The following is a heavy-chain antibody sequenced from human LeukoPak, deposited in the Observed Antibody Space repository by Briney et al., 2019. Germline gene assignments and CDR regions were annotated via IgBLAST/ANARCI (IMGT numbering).Heavy chain of an antibody. J-gene: IGHJ4*02. CDR2: IYYSGST. D-gene: IGHD3-22*01. V-gene: IGHV4-39*07. Sequence: SETLSLTCTVSGGSISSSSYYWGWIRQTPGKGLEWIGSIYYSGSTFYSPSLKSRVTISVDTSKNQFSLRLSSVTAADTAVYYCARVTGYIVEDYFDYWGQGTLVTVSS. CDR3: ARVTGYIVEDYFDY. CDR1: GGSISSSSYY.